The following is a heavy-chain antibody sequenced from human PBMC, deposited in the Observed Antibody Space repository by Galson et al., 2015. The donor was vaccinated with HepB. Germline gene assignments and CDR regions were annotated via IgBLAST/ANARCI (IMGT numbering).Heavy chain of an antibody. Sequence: SVKVSCKASGGTFSNYAISWVRQAPGQGLEWMGGTIPIFGTANYAQKFQGRVTIPADESTSTAYMDLSSLRSEDTAVYYCARGPYSSSFRDWGQGTLVTVSS. CDR3: ARGPYSSSFRD. J-gene: IGHJ4*02. CDR2: TIPIFGTA. V-gene: IGHV1-69*13. D-gene: IGHD6-13*01. CDR1: GGTFSNYA.